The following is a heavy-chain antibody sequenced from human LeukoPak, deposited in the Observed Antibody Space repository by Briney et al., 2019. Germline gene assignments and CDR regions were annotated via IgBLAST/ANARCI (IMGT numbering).Heavy chain of an antibody. CDR2: ISHSGTT. CDR3: ARWDDSAWAFGS. Sequence: SETLSLTCIVSGGSISSYSWNWIRQSPGKGLEWVGYISHSGTTSYNSSLKSRVTISVDTSKNQLSLKLTSVTAADTAVYYCARWDDSAWAFGSWGPGTLVTASS. CDR1: GGSISSYS. J-gene: IGHJ4*02. V-gene: IGHV4-59*08. D-gene: IGHD6-19*01.